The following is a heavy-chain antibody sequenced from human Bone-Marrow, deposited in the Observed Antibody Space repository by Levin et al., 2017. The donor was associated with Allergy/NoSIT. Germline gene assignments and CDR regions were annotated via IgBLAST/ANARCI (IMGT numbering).Heavy chain of an antibody. Sequence: PGGSLRLSCAASGFTFSTFAMSWVRQAPGKGLEWVSSINEDGTDTYYVDSVKGRFSISRDNSKNTVYLQMNGLRAEDTAVYYCAKRKDKIPFDYWGQGSLVTVSS. CDR1: GFTFSTFA. D-gene: IGHD2-2*02. V-gene: IGHV3-23*05. CDR2: INEDGTDT. CDR3: AKRKDKIPFDY. J-gene: IGHJ4*02.